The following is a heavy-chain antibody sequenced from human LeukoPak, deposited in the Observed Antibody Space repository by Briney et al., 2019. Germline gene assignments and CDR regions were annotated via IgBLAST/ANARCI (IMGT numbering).Heavy chain of an antibody. Sequence: GRSLRLSCVASGFTFNGYTMHWVRQAPGKGLEWVAIIWYDGSNKYYADSVKGRFTISRDNSKNTLYVQMNSLRAEDTAVYYCAKFHTVTTTYWGQGTLVTVSS. J-gene: IGHJ4*02. CDR2: IWYDGSNK. V-gene: IGHV3-33*06. D-gene: IGHD4-11*01. CDR1: GFTFNGYT. CDR3: AKFHTVTTTY.